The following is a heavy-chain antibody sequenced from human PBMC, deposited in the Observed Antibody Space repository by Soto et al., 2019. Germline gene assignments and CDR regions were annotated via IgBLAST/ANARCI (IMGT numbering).Heavy chain of an antibody. CDR1: GFTFDDYA. V-gene: IGHV3-9*01. Sequence: VQLVESGGGLVQPGRSLRLSCAASGFTFDDYAMHWVRQAPGKGLEWVSGISWNSGSIGYADSVKGRFTISRDNAKNSLYLQMNSLRAEDTALYYCAKDSGYDPWGYYYYYMDVWGKGTTVTVSS. J-gene: IGHJ6*03. D-gene: IGHD5-12*01. CDR3: AKDSGYDPWGYYYYYMDV. CDR2: ISWNSGSI.